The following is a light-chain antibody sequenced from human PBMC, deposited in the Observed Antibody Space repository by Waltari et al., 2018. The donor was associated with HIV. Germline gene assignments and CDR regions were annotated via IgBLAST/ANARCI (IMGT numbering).Light chain of an antibody. J-gene: IGLJ3*02. Sequence: QSVLTQPPSVSAAPGQTVTISCSGSSSNIGHNYVSWYQQVTGAAPKLVLYDNNEPPEGSRYRFSGSKSGTSATLDITGRQPGDEADYYCGTWDSGKNVWVFGGGTKLTVL. CDR1: SSNIGHNY. V-gene: IGLV1-51*01. CDR3: GTWDSGKNVWV. CDR2: DNN.